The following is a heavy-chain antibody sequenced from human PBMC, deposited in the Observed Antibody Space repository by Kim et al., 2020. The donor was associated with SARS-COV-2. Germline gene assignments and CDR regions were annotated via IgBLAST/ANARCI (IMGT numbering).Heavy chain of an antibody. J-gene: IGHJ5*02. V-gene: IGHV1-3*01. Sequence: YSQNFQGRVTITRDTSATTAYMELSSLTSKDTAVYYCAREGSGSYNWFDPWGQGTLVTVSS. CDR3: AREGSGSYNWFDP. D-gene: IGHD3-10*01.